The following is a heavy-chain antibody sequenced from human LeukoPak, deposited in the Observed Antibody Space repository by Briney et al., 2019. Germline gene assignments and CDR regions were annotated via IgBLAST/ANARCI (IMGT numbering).Heavy chain of an antibody. CDR1: GFTFSSHG. CDR2: IRYDASDK. CDR3: VRDRGTYRPIDY. D-gene: IGHD1-26*01. V-gene: IGHV3-30*02. Sequence: GGSLRLSCAASGFTFSSHGMHWVRQAPGKGLEWVAFIRYDASDKYYTDSVKGRFTISRDNSKNTLYLQMNSLRAEDTAIYYCVRDRGTYRPIDYWGQGTLVTVSS. J-gene: IGHJ4*02.